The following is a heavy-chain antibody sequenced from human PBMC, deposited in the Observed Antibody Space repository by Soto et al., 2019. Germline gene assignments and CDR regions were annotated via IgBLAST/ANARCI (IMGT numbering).Heavy chain of an antibody. CDR3: ARDRRWINHDNCFDP. CDR2: IYYSGST. CDR1: GGSISSYY. J-gene: IGHJ5*02. D-gene: IGHD5-12*01. Sequence: SETLSLTCTVSGGSISSYYWSWIRQPPGKGLEWIGYIYYSGSTNYNPSLKSRVTISVDTSKNQFSLKLSSVTAADTAVYYCARDRRWINHDNCFDPWGQGTLVTVSS. V-gene: IGHV4-59*01.